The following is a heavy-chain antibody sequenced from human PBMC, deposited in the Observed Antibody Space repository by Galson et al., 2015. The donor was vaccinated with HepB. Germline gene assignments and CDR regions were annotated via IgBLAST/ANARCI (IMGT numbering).Heavy chain of an antibody. CDR3: AREKCTSTSCYNNWFDP. Sequence: QSGAEVKKPGASVKVSCKASGYTFTSYGITWVRQAPGQGLEWMGWISAYNGNTKYTQKLQGRVTMTTDTVTSTAYMELRSLRSDDTAVYYCAREKCTSTSCYNNWFDPWGQGTLVTVSS. J-gene: IGHJ5*02. CDR2: ISAYNGNT. D-gene: IGHD2-2*02. V-gene: IGHV1-18*01. CDR1: GYTFTSYG.